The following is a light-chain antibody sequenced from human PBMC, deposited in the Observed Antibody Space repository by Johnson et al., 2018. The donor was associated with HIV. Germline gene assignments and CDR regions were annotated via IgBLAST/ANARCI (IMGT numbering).Light chain of an antibody. CDR3: GTWDSSLRAEV. CDR1: SSNIGNNY. J-gene: IGLJ1*01. CDR2: ENN. Sequence: QSVLTQPPSVSAAPGQKVTISCSGSSSNIGNNYVSWYQQLPGTAPKLLIYENNKRPSGIPDRFSGSKSGTSATLGITGLQTGDEADYYLGTWDSSLRAEVFGTGTKVTVL. V-gene: IGLV1-51*01.